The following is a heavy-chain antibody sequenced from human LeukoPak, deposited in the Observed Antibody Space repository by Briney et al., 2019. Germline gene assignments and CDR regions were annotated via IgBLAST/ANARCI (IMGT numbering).Heavy chain of an antibody. CDR2: INPNSGGT. D-gene: IGHD6-13*01. Sequence: ASVKVSCKASGYTFTGYYMNWVRQAPGQGLEWMGRINPNSGGTNYAQKFQGRVTMTRDTSISTAYMELSRPRSDDTAVYYCARDRSRIAAAGTRWFDPWGQGTLVTVSS. J-gene: IGHJ5*02. V-gene: IGHV1-2*06. CDR3: ARDRSRIAAAGTRWFDP. CDR1: GYTFTGYY.